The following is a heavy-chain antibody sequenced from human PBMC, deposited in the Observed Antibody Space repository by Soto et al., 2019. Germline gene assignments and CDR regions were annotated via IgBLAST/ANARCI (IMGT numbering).Heavy chain of an antibody. CDR3: ANLGEDAFDI. CDR1: GFTFSSYG. J-gene: IGHJ3*02. CDR2: ISYDGSNK. Sequence: GGSLRLSCAASGFTFSSYGMHWVRQAPGKGLEWVAVISYDGSNKYYADSVKGRFTISRDNSKNTLYLQMNSLRAEDTAVYYCANLGEDAFDIWGQGTMVTVSS. D-gene: IGHD3-10*01. V-gene: IGHV3-30*18.